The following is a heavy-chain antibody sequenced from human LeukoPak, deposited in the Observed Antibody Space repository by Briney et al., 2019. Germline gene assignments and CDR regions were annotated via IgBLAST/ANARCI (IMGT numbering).Heavy chain of an antibody. Sequence: GRSLRLSCVGSGFSFSTYGMTWVRQAPGKGLEWVSSVSSSGETTYYADSVKGRFTISRDNAKNSLYLQMNSLRAEDTAVYYCARDPGVVAIDGYFDYWGQGTLVTVSS. CDR1: GFSFSTYG. CDR3: ARDPGVVAIDGYFDY. CDR2: VSSSGETT. V-gene: IGHV3-48*04. J-gene: IGHJ4*02. D-gene: IGHD5-12*01.